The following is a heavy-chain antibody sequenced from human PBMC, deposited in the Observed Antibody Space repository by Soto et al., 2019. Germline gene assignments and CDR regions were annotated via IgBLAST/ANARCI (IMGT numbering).Heavy chain of an antibody. CDR3: ARVSSSGGLVSYFDY. CDR2: IYYSGST. J-gene: IGHJ4*02. D-gene: IGHD6-25*01. CDR1: GGSVSSGSYY. V-gene: IGHV4-61*01. Sequence: SETLSLTCTVSGGSVSSGSYYWSWIRQPPGKGLECIGYIYYSGSTNYNPSLKSRVTISVDTSKNQFSLKLSSVTAADTAVYYCARVSSSGGLVSYFDYGGRGTLVTVSS.